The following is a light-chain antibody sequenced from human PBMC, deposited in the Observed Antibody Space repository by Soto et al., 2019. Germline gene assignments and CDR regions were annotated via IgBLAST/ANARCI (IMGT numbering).Light chain of an antibody. CDR2: YDD. CDR3: AAWDNRLNGWV. Sequence: QSVLTQPPSLSEAPRQRVTISCSGSRSNIGENAVNWYQQFPGKAPKLLIYYDDLLPSGVSDRFSGSKSGTSASLAISGLQAEDEADYYCAAWDNRLNGWVFGGGTKLTVL. J-gene: IGLJ3*02. CDR1: RSNIGENA. V-gene: IGLV1-36*01.